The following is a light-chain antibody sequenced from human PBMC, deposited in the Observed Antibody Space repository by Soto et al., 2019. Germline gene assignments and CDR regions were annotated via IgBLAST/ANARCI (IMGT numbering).Light chain of an antibody. CDR2: DAS. CDR3: QQYNSYSPWT. V-gene: IGKV1-5*01. CDR1: QSISSR. J-gene: IGKJ1*01. Sequence: DIQMTQSPSTLSASVGDRVTITCRASQSISSRLAWYQQKPGKAPKLLIYDASSLESGVPSRFSGSGSGTEFPLTISSPQPDDFATYCSQQYNSYSPWTFGQGTKVELK.